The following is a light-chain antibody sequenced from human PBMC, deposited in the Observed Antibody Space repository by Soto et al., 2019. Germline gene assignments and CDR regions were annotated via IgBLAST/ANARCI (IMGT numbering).Light chain of an antibody. Sequence: DIQMTQSPSSLSASVGDRVTITCRASQGISNYLAWYQQKPGKVPKLLIYDASTLQSGVPSRFSGRGSGTDFTLTISSLQPEDAANYYCQKYNSAPQSFGQGTQVEIK. V-gene: IGKV1-27*01. CDR1: QGISNY. J-gene: IGKJ1*01. CDR3: QKYNSAPQS. CDR2: DAS.